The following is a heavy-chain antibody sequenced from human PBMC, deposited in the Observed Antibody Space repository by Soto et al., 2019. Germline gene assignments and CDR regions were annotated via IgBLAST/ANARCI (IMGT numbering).Heavy chain of an antibody. CDR1: GYTFTSYD. CDR2: LNPNSVNT. Sequence: QVQLVQSGAEVKKPGASVKVSCKASGYTFTSYDISWVRQATGQGLEWMGRLNPNSVNTAYAQKFQDRVTMTRNTSISTAYMELSSMTSEDTAVYYSARTPPYYYCAMDVWGQGTTVPVSS. CDR3: ARTPPYYYCAMDV. J-gene: IGHJ6*02. V-gene: IGHV1-8*01.